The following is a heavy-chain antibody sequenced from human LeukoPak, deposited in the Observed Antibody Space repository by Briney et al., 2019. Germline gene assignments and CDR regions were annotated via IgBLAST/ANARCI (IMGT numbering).Heavy chain of an antibody. CDR3: ARDGDSSSSEGYYDYVWGSYRSPEYYFDY. Sequence: SETLPLTCTVSGGSISSSSYYWGWLRQPPGKGLEWIGSIYYSWSTYYNPSLKSRVTISVDTSKNQFSLKLSSVTAADTAVYYCARDGDSSSSEGYYDYVWGSYRSPEYYFDYWGQGALVTVSS. D-gene: IGHD3-16*02. J-gene: IGHJ4*02. CDR2: IYYSWST. CDR1: GGSISSSSYY. V-gene: IGHV4-39*07.